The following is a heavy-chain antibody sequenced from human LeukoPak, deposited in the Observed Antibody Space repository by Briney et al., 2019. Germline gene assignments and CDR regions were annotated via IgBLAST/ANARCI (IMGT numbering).Heavy chain of an antibody. D-gene: IGHD6-13*01. V-gene: IGHV4-39*01. CDR1: GGSISSSSYY. Sequence: SETLSLTCTVSGGSISSSSYYWGWIHQPPGKGLEWIGSIYYSGSTYYNPSLKSRVTIPVDTSKNQFSLKLSSVTAADTAVYYCARYSSSWSSDYWGQGTLDTVSS. J-gene: IGHJ4*02. CDR2: IYYSGST. CDR3: ARYSSSWSSDY.